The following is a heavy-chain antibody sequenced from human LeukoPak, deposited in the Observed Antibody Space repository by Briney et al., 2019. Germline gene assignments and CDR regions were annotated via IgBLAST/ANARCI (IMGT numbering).Heavy chain of an antibody. Sequence: ASVKVSCKASGYTFTSYGISWVRQAPGQGLEWMGWISAYNGNTNYAQKLQGRVTMTTDTSTSTAYMELRSLRSDDTAVCYCARGGTIVVVPADAPAFDYWGQGTLVTVSS. D-gene: IGHD2-2*01. V-gene: IGHV1-18*04. CDR1: GYTFTSYG. CDR2: ISAYNGNT. CDR3: ARGGTIVVVPADAPAFDY. J-gene: IGHJ4*02.